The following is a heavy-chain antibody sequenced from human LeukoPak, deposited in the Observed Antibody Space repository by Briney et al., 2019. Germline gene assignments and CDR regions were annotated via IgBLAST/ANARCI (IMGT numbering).Heavy chain of an antibody. J-gene: IGHJ4*02. Sequence: SETLSLTCTVSGGSISSGGYYWSWIRQHPGKGLEWIGYIYYSGSTYYNPSLKSRVTISVDTSKNQFSLKLSSVTAADTAVYYCARGNLSIAARRGLDYWGQGTLVTVSS. D-gene: IGHD6-6*01. CDR2: IYYSGST. CDR1: GGSISSGGYY. V-gene: IGHV4-31*03. CDR3: ARGNLSIAARRGLDY.